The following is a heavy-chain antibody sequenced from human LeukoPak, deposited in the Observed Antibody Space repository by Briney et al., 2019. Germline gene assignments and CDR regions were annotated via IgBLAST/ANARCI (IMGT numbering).Heavy chain of an antibody. CDR1: GFIFSSYS. Sequence: KPGGSVRLSCAASGFIFSSYSMNWVRQAPGKGLEWVSSISSSSSYIYYADSVKGRFTISRDNAKNSLYLQMNSLRAEDTAVYYCAREDGAAVAGSWYFNRWGRGTLAAVSS. CDR2: ISSSSSYI. D-gene: IGHD6-19*01. J-gene: IGHJ2*01. V-gene: IGHV3-21*01. CDR3: AREDGAAVAGSWYFNR.